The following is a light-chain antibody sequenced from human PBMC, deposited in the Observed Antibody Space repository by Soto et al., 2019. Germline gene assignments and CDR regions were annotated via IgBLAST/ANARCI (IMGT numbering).Light chain of an antibody. J-gene: IGKJ5*01. Sequence: SVMTQSQDSLAVSLGERATIDCKSSQSVLFSPNNKSYVGWYQQKPGQPPKLLIYWASTRESGVPDRFSGSGSGTDFTHTISSLQAEDVAVYFCQQFYNTPLTFGQGTRLEI. CDR3: QQFYNTPLT. CDR2: WAS. CDR1: QSVLFSPNNKSY. V-gene: IGKV4-1*01.